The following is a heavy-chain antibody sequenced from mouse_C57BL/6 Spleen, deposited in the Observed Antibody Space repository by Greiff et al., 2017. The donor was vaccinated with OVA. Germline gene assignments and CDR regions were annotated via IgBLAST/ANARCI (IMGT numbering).Heavy chain of an antibody. CDR1: GFTFSSYA. Sequence: EVNVVESGGGLVKPGGSLKLSCAASGFTFSSYAMSWVRQTPEKRLEWVATISDGGSYTYYPDNVKGRFTISRDNAKNNLYLQMSHLKSEDTAMYYCARENYGNYGFAYWGQGTLVTVSA. J-gene: IGHJ3*01. CDR2: ISDGGSYT. D-gene: IGHD2-1*01. CDR3: ARENYGNYGFAY. V-gene: IGHV5-4*01.